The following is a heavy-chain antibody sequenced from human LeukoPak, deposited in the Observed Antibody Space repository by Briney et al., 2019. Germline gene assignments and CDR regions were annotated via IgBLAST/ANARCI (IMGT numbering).Heavy chain of an antibody. V-gene: IGHV3-9*01. CDR2: ISWNSGSI. J-gene: IGHJ4*02. Sequence: GGPLRLSCAASGFTFDDYAMHWVRQAPGKGLEWVSGISWNSGSIGYADSVKGRFTISRDNAKNSLYLQMNSLRAEDTALYYCAKGATFDYWGQGTLVTVSS. CDR1: GFTFDDYA. CDR3: AKGATFDY.